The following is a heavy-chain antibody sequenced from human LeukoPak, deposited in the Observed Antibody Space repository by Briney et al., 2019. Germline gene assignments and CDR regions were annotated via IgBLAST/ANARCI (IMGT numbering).Heavy chain of an antibody. V-gene: IGHV1-69*13. CDR1: GGTFSSYA. Sequence: GASVKVSCQASGGTFSSYAISWVRQAPGQGLEWMGGIIPIFGTANYAQKFQGRVTITADESTSTAYMELSSLRSEDTAVYYCARDGTPLRYCSSGSCWDVFDIWGQGTMVTVSS. CDR3: ARDGTPLRYCSSGSCWDVFDI. J-gene: IGHJ3*02. D-gene: IGHD2-15*01. CDR2: IIPIFGTA.